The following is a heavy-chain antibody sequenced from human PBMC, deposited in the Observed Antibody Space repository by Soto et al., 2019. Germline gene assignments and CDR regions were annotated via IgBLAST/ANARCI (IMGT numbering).Heavy chain of an antibody. CDR1: GYTFTSYW. Sequence: GESLKISCKGSGYTFTSYWITWVRQMPGKGPEWMGRIDPGDSYTNYSPSFQGYVTISADKSINTAYLQWRSLKASDTAMYYWGRRYTSTWQTFDYWGRGTLVTVSS. CDR3: GRRYTSTWQTFDY. CDR2: IDPGDSYT. V-gene: IGHV5-10-1*01. D-gene: IGHD6-13*01. J-gene: IGHJ4*02.